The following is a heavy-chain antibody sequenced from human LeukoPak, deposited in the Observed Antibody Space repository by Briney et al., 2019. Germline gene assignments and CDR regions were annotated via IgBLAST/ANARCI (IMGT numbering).Heavy chain of an antibody. V-gene: IGHV3-74*01. CDR1: GFTFSRFW. D-gene: IGHD1-26*01. J-gene: IGHJ4*02. CDR3: ARDQSIAGPTTADY. Sequence: GGSLRLSCAASGFTFSRFWMHWVRQAPGKGLVWVSRINTDASNTIYADSVKGRFTISRDNAKNTLYLQMDSLRAEDTAVYYCARDQSIAGPTTADYWGQGTLVTVPS. CDR2: INTDASNT.